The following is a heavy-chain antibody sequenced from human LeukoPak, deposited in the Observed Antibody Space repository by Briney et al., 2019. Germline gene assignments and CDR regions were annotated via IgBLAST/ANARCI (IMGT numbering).Heavy chain of an antibody. Sequence: SQTPSLTCTVSGGSISSGGYYWSWIRQHPGKGLEWIGYIYYSGSTYYNPSLKSRVTISVDTSKNQFSLKLSSVTAADTAVYYCARVYCSGGSCYWFDPWGQGTLVTVSS. CDR3: ARVYCSGGSCYWFDP. J-gene: IGHJ5*02. D-gene: IGHD2-15*01. CDR1: GGSISSGGYY. CDR2: IYYSGST. V-gene: IGHV4-31*03.